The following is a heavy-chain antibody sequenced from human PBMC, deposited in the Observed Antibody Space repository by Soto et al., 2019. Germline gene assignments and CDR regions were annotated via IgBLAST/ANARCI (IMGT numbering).Heavy chain of an antibody. CDR2: ISSRSSYK. D-gene: IGHD6-19*01. CDR3: ARTSLIAVVGTDWFDP. J-gene: IGHJ5*02. CDR1: GFTFSPYS. V-gene: IGHV3-21*06. Sequence: EVQLVESGGGLVKPGGSLRLSCAASGFTFSPYSMNWVRQAPGKGLEWVSAISSRSSYKYYADSVKGRFTISRDNAKNSLYLQMDSLSAKDTAVYFCARTSLIAVVGTDWFDPWGQATLVTVSS.